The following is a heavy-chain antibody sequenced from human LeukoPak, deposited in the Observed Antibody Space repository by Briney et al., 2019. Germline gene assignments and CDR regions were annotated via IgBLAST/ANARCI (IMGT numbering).Heavy chain of an antibody. CDR3: AKFDPGSWYNYFDY. CDR1: GFTFGSYG. J-gene: IGHJ4*02. D-gene: IGHD6-13*01. CDR2: ISFDGRNK. V-gene: IGHV3-30*18. Sequence: GRSLRLSCAASGFTFGSYGMHWVRQAPGKGLEWVAVISFDGRNKYFGDSVKGRFSISRDNSKNTLYLQMNSLRAEDTAVYYCAKFDPGSWYNYFDYWGQGTLVTVSS.